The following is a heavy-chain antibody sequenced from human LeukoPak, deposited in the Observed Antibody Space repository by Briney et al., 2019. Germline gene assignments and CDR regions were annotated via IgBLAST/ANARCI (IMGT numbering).Heavy chain of an antibody. CDR1: GFTFSSYG. V-gene: IGHV3-30*03. CDR3: ARLSDSSGWGYFDY. Sequence: RPGRSLRLSCAASGFTFSSYGMHWVRQAPGKGLEWVAVISYDGSNKYYADSVKGRFTISRDNSKNTLYLQMNSLRAEDTAVYYCARLSDSSGWGYFDYWGQGTLVTVSS. D-gene: IGHD6-19*01. CDR2: ISYDGSNK. J-gene: IGHJ4*02.